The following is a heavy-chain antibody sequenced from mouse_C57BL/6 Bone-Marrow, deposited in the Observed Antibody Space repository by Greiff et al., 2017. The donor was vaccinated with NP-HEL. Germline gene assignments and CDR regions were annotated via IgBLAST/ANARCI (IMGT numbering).Heavy chain of an antibody. D-gene: IGHD1-1*01. V-gene: IGHV5-6*01. Sequence: DVQLVESGGDLVKPGGSLKLSCAASGFTFSSYGMSWVRQTPDKRLEWVATISSGGSYTYYPDSVKGRFTISRDNAKNTLYLQMSSLKSEDTAMYYCARQEVYYYGSSYWGQGTTLTVSS. CDR1: GFTFSSYG. J-gene: IGHJ2*01. CDR2: ISSGGSYT. CDR3: ARQEVYYYGSSY.